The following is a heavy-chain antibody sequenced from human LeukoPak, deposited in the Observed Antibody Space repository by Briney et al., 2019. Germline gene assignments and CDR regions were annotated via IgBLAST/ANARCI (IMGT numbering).Heavy chain of an antibody. J-gene: IGHJ3*02. CDR1: GFTVSNNY. V-gene: IGHV3-66*02. CDR3: ARDSRGSGSSSRFGAFDI. CDR2: IYSGGNT. D-gene: IGHD3-10*01. Sequence: GGSLRLSCAASGFTVSNNYMSWVRQAPGKGLEWVSVIYSGGNTYYADSVKGRFTISRDNSKNTLYLQMNSLRAEDTAVYYCARDSRGSGSSSRFGAFDIWGQGTMVTVSS.